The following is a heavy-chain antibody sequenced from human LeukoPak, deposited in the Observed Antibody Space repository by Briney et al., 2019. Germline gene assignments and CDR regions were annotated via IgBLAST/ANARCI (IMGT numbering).Heavy chain of an antibody. D-gene: IGHD2-2*01. Sequence: PSETLSLTCAVYGGSFSGYYWRWLRQPPGKGLEWIGEINHSGSTNYNPSLKSRVTISVDTSKNQFSLKLSSVTAADTAVYYCARGLSRDIVVVPAANNFDYWGQGTLVTVSS. CDR1: GGSFSGYY. CDR3: ARGLSRDIVVVPAANNFDY. J-gene: IGHJ4*02. CDR2: INHSGST. V-gene: IGHV4-34*01.